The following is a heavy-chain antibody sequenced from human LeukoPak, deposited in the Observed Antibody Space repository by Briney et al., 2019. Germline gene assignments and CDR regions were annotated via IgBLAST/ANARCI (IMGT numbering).Heavy chain of an antibody. CDR3: AIVGTRNYGFFDY. V-gene: IGHV1-2*02. J-gene: IGHJ4*02. CDR1: GYTFTDYY. D-gene: IGHD1-7*01. CDR2: ISPNSGGT. Sequence: EASVKVSCKASGYTFTDYYIHWVRQAPGQGLERMAWISPNSGGTNSAQNFQGRVTMTRDTSISTAYMELSRLTSDDTAVYYCAIVGTRNYGFFDYWGQGTLVTVSS.